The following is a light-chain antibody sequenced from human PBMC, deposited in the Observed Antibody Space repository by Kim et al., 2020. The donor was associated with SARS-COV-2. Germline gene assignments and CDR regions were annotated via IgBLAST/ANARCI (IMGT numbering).Light chain of an antibody. V-gene: IGLV1-40*01. CDR2: GNS. CDR3: QSYDSSLSVV. CDR1: SSNIGAGYD. Sequence: QSVLTHPPSVSGAPGQRVTISCTGSSSNIGAGYDVHWYQQLPGTAPKLLIYGNSNRPSGVPDRFSGSKSGTSASLAITGLQAEDEADYYCQSYDSSLSVVFGGGTQLTVL. J-gene: IGLJ3*02.